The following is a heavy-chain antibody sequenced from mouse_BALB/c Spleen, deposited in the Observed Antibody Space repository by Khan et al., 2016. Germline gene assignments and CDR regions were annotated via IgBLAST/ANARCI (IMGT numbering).Heavy chain of an antibody. V-gene: IGHV1-26*01. CDR3: ARDAMDY. J-gene: IGHJ4*01. CDR2: VNPTNGAT. CDR1: GYSFTGFY. Sequence: VQLPQSGPDLVKPGASVKLSCKASGYSFTGFYMYWVKQSHGKSLEWIGRVNPTNGATSSNQQFKGKAILPVDKSSSTAYMQLRSLTSEDSAVYYCARDAMDYWGQGTSLTVSS.